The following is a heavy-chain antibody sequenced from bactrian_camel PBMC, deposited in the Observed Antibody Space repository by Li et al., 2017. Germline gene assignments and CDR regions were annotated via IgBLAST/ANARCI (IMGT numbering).Heavy chain of an antibody. CDR3: AKAVHSDYDWAY. J-gene: IGHJ4*01. V-gene: IGHV3S1*01. D-gene: IGHD4*01. Sequence: HVQLVESGGGSVQTGGSLRLSCVASGHTFMYRNRNYCMGWFRQRPGKGREGVAAIANDGETRYAESVKGRFAISRDNAKSTLFLQMNSLKSDDTALYYCAKAVHSDYDWAYWGQGTQVTVS. CDR1: GHTFMYRNRNYC. CDR2: IANDGET.